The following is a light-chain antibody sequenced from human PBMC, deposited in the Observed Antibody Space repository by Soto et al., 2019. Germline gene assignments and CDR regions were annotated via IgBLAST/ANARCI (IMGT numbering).Light chain of an antibody. CDR1: SSNIGSNN. V-gene: IGLV1-44*01. CDR2: SNN. Sequence: SVLTQPPSASGTPGQRVTISCSGSSSNIGSNNVNWYQQLPGTAPKLLIYSNNQRPSGVPDRFSGSKSGTSASLAISGLQSGDEADYFCAAWDDSLNGPVFGGGTKLTVL. CDR3: AAWDDSLNGPV. J-gene: IGLJ2*01.